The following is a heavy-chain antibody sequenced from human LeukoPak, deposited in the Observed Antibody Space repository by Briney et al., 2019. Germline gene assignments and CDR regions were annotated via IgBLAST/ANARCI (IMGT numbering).Heavy chain of an antibody. CDR2: INPNDGDT. Sequence: GASVKVSGKASGYTFTDYFMHWVRQAPGQGVEWMGWINPNDGDTNYAQKFQGRSTMTRDTSISTAHMEVSRLRSDDTAVYYCARANFLYCSSTTCLFEYWGQGTLVTVSS. CDR3: ARANFLYCSSTTCLFEY. J-gene: IGHJ4*02. D-gene: IGHD2-2*01. CDR1: GYTFTDYF. V-gene: IGHV1-2*02.